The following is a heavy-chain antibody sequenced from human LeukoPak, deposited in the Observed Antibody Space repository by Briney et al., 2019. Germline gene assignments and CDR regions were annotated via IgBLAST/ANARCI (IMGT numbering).Heavy chain of an antibody. V-gene: IGHV3-74*01. D-gene: IGHD5-12*01. J-gene: IGHJ5*02. CDR1: GFTFSSYW. CDR3: TRAGYAGYSTP. CDR2: INTDGSEA. Sequence: GGSLTLSCAASGFTFSSYWMHWVRQVPGKGLEWVSRINTDGSEATYADSVKGRFTISRDNAKSALFLQMNSLRAEDTAVYYCTRAGYAGYSTPWGQGTLVTVS.